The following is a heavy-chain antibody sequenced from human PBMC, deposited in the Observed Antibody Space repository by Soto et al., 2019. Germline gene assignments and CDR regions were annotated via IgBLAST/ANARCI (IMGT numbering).Heavy chain of an antibody. CDR1: GFTFSGYG. CDR3: ARYSGSYSRGLVS. CDR2: ITSSGSNT. J-gene: IGHJ5*02. Sequence: EVQLLESGGDLVQRGGSLRLSCAASGFTFSGYGMSWVRQAPGKGLEWVSSITSSGSNTYYVDSVKGRFTIYRDNSKNSLYLQMSRLNTEDTAVFYCARYSGSYSRGLVSWGQGTPVIVSS. V-gene: IGHV3-23*05. D-gene: IGHD1-26*01.